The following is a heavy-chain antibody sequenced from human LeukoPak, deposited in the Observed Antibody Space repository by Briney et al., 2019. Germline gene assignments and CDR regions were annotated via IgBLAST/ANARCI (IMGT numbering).Heavy chain of an antibody. D-gene: IGHD3-16*01. Sequence: GGSLRLSCAASGFTFSSYSMNWVRQAPGKGLEWVSSISSSSSYIYYADSVKGRFTISRDNAKNSLYLQMNSLRAEDTAVYYCARVYYDYVWGSYSPYYYYYYMDVWGKGTTVTISS. V-gene: IGHV3-21*01. J-gene: IGHJ6*03. CDR2: ISSSSSYI. CDR1: GFTFSSYS. CDR3: ARVYYDYVWGSYSPYYYYYYMDV.